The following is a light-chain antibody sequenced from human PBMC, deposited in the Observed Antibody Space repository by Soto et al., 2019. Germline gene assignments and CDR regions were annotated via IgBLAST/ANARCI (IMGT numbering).Light chain of an antibody. CDR1: SSDIGTYDY. V-gene: IGLV2-11*01. CDR3: TSYTGDDFTFV. Sequence: QSALTQPRSVSGSPGQSVTISCTGTSSDIGTYDYVSWYQQHPGRAPKLIIFEVSKRPLGVPDRFSGSKSGNTASLIVSGLQPDDEAEYHCTSYTGDDFTFVFGTGTKLTV. J-gene: IGLJ1*01. CDR2: EVS.